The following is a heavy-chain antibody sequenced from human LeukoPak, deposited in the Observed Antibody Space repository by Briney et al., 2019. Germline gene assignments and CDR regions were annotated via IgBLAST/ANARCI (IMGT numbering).Heavy chain of an antibody. D-gene: IGHD6-13*01. CDR1: GFTFSSYD. CDR3: ARGVGAAGTGDDAFDI. Sequence: GGSLRLSCAASGFTFSSYDMHWVRQATGKGLEWVSAIGTAGDTYYPGSVKGRFTISRENAKNSLYLQMNSLRAGDTAVYYCARGVGAAGTGDDAFDIWGQGTMVTVSS. CDR2: IGTAGDT. V-gene: IGHV3-13*01. J-gene: IGHJ3*02.